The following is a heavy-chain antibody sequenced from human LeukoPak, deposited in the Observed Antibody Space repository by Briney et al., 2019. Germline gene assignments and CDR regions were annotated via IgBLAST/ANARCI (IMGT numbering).Heavy chain of an antibody. CDR3: ARGLYDSGTYYPFYFDS. CDR1: GFTVSSNY. D-gene: IGHD3-10*01. J-gene: IGHJ4*02. Sequence: GGSLRLSCAASGFTVSSNYMNWVRQAPGKGLEWISVIYSSGRTYYADAVKGRFTLSTDKSKNTLSLQMNSLRADDTAVYYCARGLYDSGTYYPFYFDSWGQGTLVSVSS. CDR2: IYSSGRT. V-gene: IGHV3-66*02.